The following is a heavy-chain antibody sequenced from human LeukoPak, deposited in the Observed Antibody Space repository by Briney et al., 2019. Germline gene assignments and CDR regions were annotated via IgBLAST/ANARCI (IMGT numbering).Heavy chain of an antibody. J-gene: IGHJ5*02. CDR2: IYYSGST. V-gene: IGHV4-59*08. CDR3: ARTENYIPEDWFDP. D-gene: IGHD5-24*01. Sequence: PSETLSLTCTVSGGSMSSYYWSWIRQPPGKGLEWIGYIYYSGSTKYNPSLKSRVTISVDTSKNQFSLKLSSVTAADTAVYYCARTENYIPEDWFDPWGQGTLVTVSS. CDR1: GGSMSSYY.